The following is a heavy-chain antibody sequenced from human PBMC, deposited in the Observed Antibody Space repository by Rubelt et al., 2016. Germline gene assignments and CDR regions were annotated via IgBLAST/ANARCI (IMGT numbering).Heavy chain of an antibody. Sequence: QVQLQQWGAGLLKPSETLSLTCAVYGGSFSGYYWSWIRQPPGKGLEWIGEINHSGSTNYNPSLKSRVTIPVDTAKTQFSRKLSSGTAADTAVYYCARPIAARRYSFRGYGMDVWGQGTTVTVSS. CDR3: ARPIAARRYSFRGYGMDV. V-gene: IGHV4-34*01. CDR2: INHSGST. CDR1: GGSFSGYY. J-gene: IGHJ6*02. D-gene: IGHD6-6*01.